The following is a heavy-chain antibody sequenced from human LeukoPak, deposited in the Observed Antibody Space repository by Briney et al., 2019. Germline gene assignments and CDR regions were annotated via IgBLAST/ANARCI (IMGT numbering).Heavy chain of an antibody. CDR2: IYYSVST. CDR1: GFTFSNYN. V-gene: IGHV4-39*01. J-gene: IGHJ4*02. CDR3: ARHSPPYYDSSGYYFDY. D-gene: IGHD3-22*01. Sequence: GSLRLSCAASGFTFSNYNMNWIRQPPGKGLEWIGSIYYSVSTYYNPSLKSRVTISVDTSKNQFSLKLSSVTAADTAVYYCARHSPPYYDSSGYYFDYWGQGTLVTVSS.